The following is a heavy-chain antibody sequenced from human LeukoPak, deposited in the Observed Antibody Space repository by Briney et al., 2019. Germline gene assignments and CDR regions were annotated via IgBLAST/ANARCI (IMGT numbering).Heavy chain of an antibody. CDR1: GFTFSISS. V-gene: IGHV3-48*01. Sequence: GGSLRLSCAAAGFTFSISSTNWVSQAAGKGMEWVGYLSSRGSPIYYAASVKGRFTISRDNAENSLFLQMNSLRAEDTALYYCARGFWSASGHWGQGTLVTISS. J-gene: IGHJ4*02. CDR3: ARGFWSASGH. CDR2: LSSRGSPI. D-gene: IGHD3-3*01.